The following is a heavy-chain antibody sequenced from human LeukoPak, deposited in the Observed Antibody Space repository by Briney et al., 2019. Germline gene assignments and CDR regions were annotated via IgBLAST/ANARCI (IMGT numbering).Heavy chain of an antibody. J-gene: IGHJ3*02. D-gene: IGHD2-2*01. V-gene: IGHV3-23*01. CDR2: ISGSGGST. Sequence: GGSLRLSCAASGFTFSSYAMSWVRQAPVKGLEWVSAISGSGGSTYYADSVKGRFTISRDNSKNTLYLQMNSLRAEDTAVYYCAKDLDIVVVPAAMYAFDIWGQGTMVTVSS. CDR1: GFTFSSYA. CDR3: AKDLDIVVVPAAMYAFDI.